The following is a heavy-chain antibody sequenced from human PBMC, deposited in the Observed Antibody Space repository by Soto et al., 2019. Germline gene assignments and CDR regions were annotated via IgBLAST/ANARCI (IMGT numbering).Heavy chain of an antibody. Sequence: QVQLVQSGAEVKKPGASVKVSCKASGYTFTSYAMHWVRQAPGQRLEWMGWINAGNGNTKYSQKFQGRVTITRDTSASTAYMGLSSLRSEDTAVYYCARGPYCSSTSCYLFDYYYMDVWGKGTTVTVSS. CDR2: INAGNGNT. J-gene: IGHJ6*03. D-gene: IGHD2-2*01. CDR1: GYTFTSYA. V-gene: IGHV1-3*01. CDR3: ARGPYCSSTSCYLFDYYYMDV.